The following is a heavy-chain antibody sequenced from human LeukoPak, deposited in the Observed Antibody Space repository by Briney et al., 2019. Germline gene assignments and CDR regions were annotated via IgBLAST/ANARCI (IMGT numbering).Heavy chain of an antibody. CDR1: GFTFSSYA. D-gene: IGHD3-3*01. CDR2: ISGSGSST. CDR3: VKQSKILLEWGLRYMDV. J-gene: IGHJ6*03. V-gene: IGHV3-23*01. Sequence: PGGSLRLSCAASGFTFSSYAMSWVRQAPEKGLEWVSTISGSGSSTYYADPVKGRFTISRDNSKNTLFLQMNSLRVEDTAVYYCVKQSKILLEWGLRYMDVWGKGTTVTVSS.